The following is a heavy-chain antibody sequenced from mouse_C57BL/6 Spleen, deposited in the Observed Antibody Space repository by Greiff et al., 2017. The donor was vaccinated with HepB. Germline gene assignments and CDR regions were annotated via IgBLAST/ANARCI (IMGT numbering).Heavy chain of an antibody. CDR1: GYAFSSYW. D-gene: IGHD1-1*01. V-gene: IGHV1-80*01. CDR2: IYPGDGDT. Sequence: SGAELVKPGASVKISCKASGYAFSSYWMNWVKQRPGKGLEWIGQIYPGDGDTNYNGKFKGKATLTADKSSSTAYMQLSSLTSEDSAVYFCARRDYGSSYSYAMDYWGQGTSVTVSS. J-gene: IGHJ4*01. CDR3: ARRDYGSSYSYAMDY.